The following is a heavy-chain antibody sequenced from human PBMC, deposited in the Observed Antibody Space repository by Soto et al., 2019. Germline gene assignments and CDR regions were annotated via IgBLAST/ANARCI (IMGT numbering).Heavy chain of an antibody. CDR3: AKGSGLSSGWTFGN. Sequence: GGSLRLSCAASGFTFSSYAMSWVRQAPGKGLEWVSAISGLDGSTYYADAVKGRFTISRDNSKNTLYLQMNSLRAEDTAVYYCAKGSGLSSGWTFGNWGQGTLVTVS. D-gene: IGHD6-19*01. CDR1: GFTFSSYA. CDR2: ISGLDGST. J-gene: IGHJ4*02. V-gene: IGHV3-23*01.